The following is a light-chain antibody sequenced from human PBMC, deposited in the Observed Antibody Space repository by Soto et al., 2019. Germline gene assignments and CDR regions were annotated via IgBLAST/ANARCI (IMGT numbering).Light chain of an antibody. Sequence: EVVLTQSPGTLSLSPGERASLSCRASQSVRNNFLAWYQQKPGQAPRILIFAASNRATGIPDRFSGGGSETDFTLTINRLEPEDFAVYYCLQFGSYPLTFGGGTKVDIK. J-gene: IGKJ4*01. CDR2: AAS. V-gene: IGKV3-20*01. CDR1: QSVRNNF. CDR3: LQFGSYPLT.